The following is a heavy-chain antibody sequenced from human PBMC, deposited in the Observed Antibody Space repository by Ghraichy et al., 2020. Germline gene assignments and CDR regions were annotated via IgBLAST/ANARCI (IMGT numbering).Heavy chain of an antibody. V-gene: IGHV4-39*07. CDR2: IYYSGST. CDR1: GGSISSSSYY. CDR3: ASSPIGIAYYFAY. Sequence: TLSLTCTVSGGSISSSSYYWGWIRQPPGKGLEWIESIYYSGSTYYNPSLKSRVTISVDTSKNQFSLKLSSVTAADTAVYYCASSPIGIAYYFAYWGQGTLVTVSS. J-gene: IGHJ4*02. D-gene: IGHD1-26*01.